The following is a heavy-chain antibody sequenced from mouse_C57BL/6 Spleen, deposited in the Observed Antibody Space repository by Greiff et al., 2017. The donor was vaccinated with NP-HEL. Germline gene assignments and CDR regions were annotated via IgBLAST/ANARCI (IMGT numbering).Heavy chain of an antibody. CDR3: AKTAQAHYYAMDY. CDR2: IYPGDGDT. J-gene: IGHJ4*01. V-gene: IGHV1-80*01. D-gene: IGHD3-2*02. CDR1: GYAFSSYW. Sequence: LQESGAELVKPGASVKISCKASGYAFSSYWMNWVKQRPGKGLEWIGQIYPGDGDTNYNGKFKGKATLTADKSSSTAYMQLSSLTSEDSAVYFCAKTAQAHYYAMDYWGQGTSVTVSS.